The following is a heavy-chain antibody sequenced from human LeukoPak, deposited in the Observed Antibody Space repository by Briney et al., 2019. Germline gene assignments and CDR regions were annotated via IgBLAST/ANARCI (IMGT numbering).Heavy chain of an antibody. CDR3: ARRYDFWSGYPPPLDY. V-gene: IGHV4-34*01. Sequence: SETLSLTCAVYGGSFSGYYWSWIRQPPGKGLEWIGEINPSRNTNYNPSLKSRVTISVDTSKKQFSLKLSSVTAADTAVYYCARRYDFWSGYPPPLDYWGQGTLVTVSS. J-gene: IGHJ4*02. CDR2: INPSRNT. CDR1: GGSFSGYY. D-gene: IGHD3-3*01.